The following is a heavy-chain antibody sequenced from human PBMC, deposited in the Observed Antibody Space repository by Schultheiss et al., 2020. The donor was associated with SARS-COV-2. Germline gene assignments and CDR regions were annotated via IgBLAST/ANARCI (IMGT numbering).Heavy chain of an antibody. D-gene: IGHD3-3*01. V-gene: IGHV3-66*01. J-gene: IGHJ4*02. CDR3: ARERYDFWSAHGELDY. CDR1: GFTVSSNY. Sequence: GGSLRLSCAASGFTVSSNYMSWVRQAPGKGLEWVSVIYSGGSTYYADSVKGRFTISRDNSKNTLYLQMNSLRAEDTAVYYCARERYDFWSAHGELDYWGQGTLVTVSS. CDR2: IYSGGST.